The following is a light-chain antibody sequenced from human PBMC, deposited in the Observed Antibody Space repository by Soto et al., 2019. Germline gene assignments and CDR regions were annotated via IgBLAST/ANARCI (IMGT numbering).Light chain of an antibody. J-gene: IGKJ3*01. Sequence: DIVMTQSPDSLAVSLGERATINCKSSQSVLYSSNNKNYLAWYQQKPGQPPKLLIYWASTRESGVPDRFSGSGSGTDITLTISSLQAEDVAVYYCQQYYSTPYFGPGTKVDIK. CDR2: WAS. CDR1: QSVLYSSNNKNY. V-gene: IGKV4-1*01. CDR3: QQYYSTPY.